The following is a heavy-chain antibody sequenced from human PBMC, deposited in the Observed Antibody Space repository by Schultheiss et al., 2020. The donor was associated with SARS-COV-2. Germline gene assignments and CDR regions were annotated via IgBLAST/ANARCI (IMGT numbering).Heavy chain of an antibody. J-gene: IGHJ4*02. D-gene: IGHD6-19*01. CDR3: ARLCWQWLVYFDY. Sequence: SETLSLTCAVYGGSFSGYYWSWIRQPPGKGLEWIGEINHSGSTNYNPSLKSRVTISVDTSKNQFSLKLSSVTAADTAVYYCARLCWQWLVYFDYWGQGTLVTVSS. CDR1: GGSFSGYY. V-gene: IGHV4-34*01. CDR2: INHSGST.